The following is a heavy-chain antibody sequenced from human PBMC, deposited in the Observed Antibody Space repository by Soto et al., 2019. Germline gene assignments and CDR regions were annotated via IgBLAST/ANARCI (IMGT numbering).Heavy chain of an antibody. CDR3: TTRSIAARVLYYYYGMDV. CDR2: IKSKTDGGTT. CDR1: GFTFSNAW. D-gene: IGHD6-6*01. J-gene: IGHJ6*02. V-gene: IGHV3-15*07. Sequence: GGSLRLSCAASGFTFSNAWMNWVRQAPGKGLEWVGRIKSKTDGGTTDYAAPVKGRFTISRDDSKNTLYLQMNSLKTEDTAVYYCTTRSIAARVLYYYYGMDVWGQGTTVTVSS.